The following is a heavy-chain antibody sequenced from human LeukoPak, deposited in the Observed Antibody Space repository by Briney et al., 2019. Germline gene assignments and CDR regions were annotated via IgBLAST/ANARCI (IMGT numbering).Heavy chain of an antibody. V-gene: IGHV1-69*04. CDR2: IIPILGIA. CDR3: ARGLWKYCSSTSCYTIFDY. CDR1: GGSFSNYA. J-gene: IGHJ4*02. D-gene: IGHD2-2*02. Sequence: ASVKVSCKASGGSFSNYAISWVRQAPGQGLEWMGRIIPILGIANYAQKFQGRVTITTDESTSTAYMELSSLRSEDTAVYYCARGLWKYCSSTSCYTIFDYWGQGTLVTVSS.